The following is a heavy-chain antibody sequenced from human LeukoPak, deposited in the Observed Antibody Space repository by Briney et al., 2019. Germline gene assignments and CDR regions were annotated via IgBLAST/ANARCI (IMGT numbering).Heavy chain of an antibody. D-gene: IGHD3-3*01. V-gene: IGHV3-23*01. CDR2: ISDSGGST. CDR3: AKSNYDFWSGYPTDAFDI. Sequence: PAGSPRPSTAAPGFTFSSNALSWVRKAPRKGPEWVSAISDSGGSTYYADSVKGRLTISRDNSKNTLYLQMHSLRDEDTAVYYCAKSNYDFWSGYPTDAFDIWGPGTMVTVSS. CDR1: GFTFSSNA. J-gene: IGHJ3*02.